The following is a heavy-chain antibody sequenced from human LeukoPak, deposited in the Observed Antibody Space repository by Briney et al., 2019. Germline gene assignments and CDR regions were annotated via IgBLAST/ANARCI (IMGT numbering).Heavy chain of an antibody. Sequence: ASVTVSCKTSGYTFTGYFMHWVRQAAGQGLEWMGWINPNSGGTNYAQKFQGRVTMTRDTSISTAYMELSRLRSDDTAVYYCARLSIAARSDFDYWGQGTLVTVSS. V-gene: IGHV1-2*02. D-gene: IGHD6-6*01. J-gene: IGHJ4*02. CDR1: GYTFTGYF. CDR2: INPNSGGT. CDR3: ARLSIAARSDFDY.